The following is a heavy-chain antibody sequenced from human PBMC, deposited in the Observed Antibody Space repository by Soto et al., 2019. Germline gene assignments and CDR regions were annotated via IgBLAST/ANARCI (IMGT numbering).Heavy chain of an antibody. Sequence: QVQLQESGPGLVKPSETLILTCTVSGVSVISENYWCWVRQPPGMGQEWIGEIHHSGRTIYNPSLTSRVTLSMDKSKNQFFLGLNFVTAADTAVYYCATGTAFKWHGWGQGTLVTVSS. CDR1: GVSVISENY. J-gene: IGHJ4*02. CDR2: IHHSGRT. V-gene: IGHV4-4*02. D-gene: IGHD7-27*01. CDR3: ATGTAFKWHG.